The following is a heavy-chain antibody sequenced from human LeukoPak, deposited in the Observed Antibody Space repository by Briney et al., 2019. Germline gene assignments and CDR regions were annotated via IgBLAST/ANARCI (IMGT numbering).Heavy chain of an antibody. J-gene: IGHJ3*02. D-gene: IGHD3-22*01. V-gene: IGHV1-2*04. CDR2: INPNSGGT. CDR1: GYTFTGYY. Sequence: ASVKVSCKASGYTFTGYYMHWVRQAPGQGLEWMGWINPNSGGTNYAQKFQGWVTMTRDTSISTAYMELSRLRSDDTAVYYCARERYYYGSSGYPDAFDIWGQGTMVTVSS. CDR3: ARERYYYGSSGYPDAFDI.